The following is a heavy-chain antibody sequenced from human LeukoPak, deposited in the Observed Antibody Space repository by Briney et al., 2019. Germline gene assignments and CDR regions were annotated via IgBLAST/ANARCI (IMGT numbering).Heavy chain of an antibody. D-gene: IGHD5/OR15-5a*01. J-gene: IGHJ4*02. CDR3: AHTRRCLDFDY. Sequence: GPTLVHPTQTLTQTCTFSGFSLSTRGVGVGWIRQPPAKALEWLALIYWDDDKRYSPSLKSRLTITKDTSKNQVVLTMTNMDPVDTATYYCAHTRRCLDFDYWGQGTLVTVSS. CDR1: GFSLSTRGVG. CDR2: IYWDDDK. V-gene: IGHV2-5*02.